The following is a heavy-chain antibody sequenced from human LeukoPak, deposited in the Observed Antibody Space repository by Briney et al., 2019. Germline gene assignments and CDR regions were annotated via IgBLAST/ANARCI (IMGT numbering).Heavy chain of an antibody. J-gene: IGHJ6*03. CDR2: IYYSGST. D-gene: IGHD3-10*01. CDR1: GGSISSYY. V-gene: IGHV4-59*01. Sequence: SETLSLTCTVSGGSISSYYWSWIRQPPGKGLEWIGYIYYSGSTNYNPSLKSRVTISVDTSKNQFSLKLSSVTAADTAVYYCSRGGSGSPNDYYYYYMDVWGKGTTVTVSS. CDR3: SRGGSGSPNDYYYYYMDV.